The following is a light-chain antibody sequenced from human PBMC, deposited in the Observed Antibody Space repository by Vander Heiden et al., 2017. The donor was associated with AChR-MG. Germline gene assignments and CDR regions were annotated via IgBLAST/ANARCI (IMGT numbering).Light chain of an antibody. CDR3: QQRSSWPRT. CDR2: RAS. Sequence: EIVLTPSPATLSLSPGDRATLSCRASQSVGIYLAWYQHKPGQAPSLLIHRASNRAAGVPTRFSGSGSGTDFTLTISRVEPEDFAVYYCQQRSSWPRTFGQGTKVEVK. CDR1: QSVGIY. J-gene: IGKJ1*01. V-gene: IGKV3-11*01.